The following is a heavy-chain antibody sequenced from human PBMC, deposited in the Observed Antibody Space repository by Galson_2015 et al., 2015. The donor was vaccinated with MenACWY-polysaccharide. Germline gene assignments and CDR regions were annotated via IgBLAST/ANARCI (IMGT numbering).Heavy chain of an antibody. V-gene: IGHV1-69*08. CDR3: VRADCSGKTCYFAS. J-gene: IGHJ4*02. CDR2: IIPIMDSP. Sequence: SVKVSCKASGGAFSTHSLSWLRQAPGQGFEFVGRIIPIMDSPNYAQRFQGRLTITADGSTRTAYMELSGLRFEDTAMYYCVRADCSGKTCYFASWGQGTLLTVSS. D-gene: IGHD2-15*01. CDR1: GGAFSTHS.